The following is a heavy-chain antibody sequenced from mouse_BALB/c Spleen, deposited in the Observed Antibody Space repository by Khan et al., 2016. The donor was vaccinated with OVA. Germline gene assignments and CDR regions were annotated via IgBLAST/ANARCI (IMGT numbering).Heavy chain of an antibody. CDR1: GYTFTNQG. CDR2: INTYTGEP. Sequence: QIQLVQSGPELKKPGETVKISCKASGYTFTNQGMNWVKQAPGKGLKWMGWINTYTGEPTYADDFKGRFAFSLETSASTAYLQINNLKNEAMSTYFGARGYWYFDVWGAGTTVTVSS. CDR3: ARGYWYFDV. J-gene: IGHJ1*01. V-gene: IGHV9-1*02.